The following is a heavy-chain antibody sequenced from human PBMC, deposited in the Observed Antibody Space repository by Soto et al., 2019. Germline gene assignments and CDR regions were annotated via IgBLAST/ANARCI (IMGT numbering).Heavy chain of an antibody. CDR1: GFSLSTSGVG. V-gene: IGHV2-5*02. CDR2: IYWDDDK. D-gene: IGHD1-20*01. J-gene: IGHJ4*02. Sequence: QITLKESGPPLVKPTQTLTLTCTFSGFSLSTSGVGVGWIRQPPGKALEWLALIYWDDDKRYSPSLKSRLTITKDTSKNQVVLTMTNMDPVDTATYYCAQYNWNDDAGYWGQGTLVTVSS. CDR3: AQYNWNDDAGY.